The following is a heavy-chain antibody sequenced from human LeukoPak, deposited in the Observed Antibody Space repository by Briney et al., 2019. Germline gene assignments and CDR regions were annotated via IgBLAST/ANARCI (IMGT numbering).Heavy chain of an antibody. Sequence: PSKTLSLTCTASGGSISSSGYYWGWIRQPPGKGLEWIGSIYYSGTTYYNPSLKSRVTISVDTSKNQFSLKLSSVAAADTAVYYCARHNWNSGFDYWGQGTLVTVSS. D-gene: IGHD1-7*01. V-gene: IGHV4-39*01. CDR2: IYYSGTT. CDR1: GGSISSSGYY. CDR3: ARHNWNSGFDY. J-gene: IGHJ4*02.